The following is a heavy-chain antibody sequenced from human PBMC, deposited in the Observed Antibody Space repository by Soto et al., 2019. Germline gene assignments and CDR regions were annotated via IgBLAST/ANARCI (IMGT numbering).Heavy chain of an antibody. D-gene: IGHD6-19*01. CDR3: AREPRIAVDRSYYY. V-gene: IGHV3-21*01. J-gene: IGHJ4*02. CDR2: MSXXXXXI. Sequence: GGSRRLSCAASGFTFSSYSMNWVRQAPGKGLEXVSXMSXXXXXIXXADSVKGRFTISRDNAKNSLYLQMNSRRAEDTAVYYWAREPRIAVDRSYYYGGQGTLVTV. CDR1: GFTFSSYS.